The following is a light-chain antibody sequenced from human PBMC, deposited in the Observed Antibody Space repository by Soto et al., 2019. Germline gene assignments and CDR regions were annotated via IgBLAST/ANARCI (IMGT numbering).Light chain of an antibody. J-gene: IGLJ1*01. CDR3: AAWDDSLSGYV. CDR1: SSNIGTNY. Sequence: QSVLTQPPSASGTPGRRVTISCYGSSSNIGTNYVYWYRQLPGTAPKLLIYSNNQRPSGVPDRFSGSKSGTSASLAISGLRSEDEADYYCAAWDDSLSGYVFGTGPKVTVL. CDR2: SNN. V-gene: IGLV1-47*02.